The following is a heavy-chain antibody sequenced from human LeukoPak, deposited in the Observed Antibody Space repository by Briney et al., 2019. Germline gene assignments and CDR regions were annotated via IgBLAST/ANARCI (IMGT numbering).Heavy chain of an antibody. J-gene: IGHJ4*02. Sequence: GGSLRLSCAASGFTFSDYYMAWIRQAPGKGLEWVSYITDSSSYTNYADSVKGRFTISRDNAKNSLYLQMNSLRAEDTGVYYCARVRGYYGSGDYWGQGTLVTVSS. V-gene: IGHV3-11*05. CDR3: ARVRGYYGSGDY. CDR2: ITDSSSYT. CDR1: GFTFSDYY. D-gene: IGHD3-10*01.